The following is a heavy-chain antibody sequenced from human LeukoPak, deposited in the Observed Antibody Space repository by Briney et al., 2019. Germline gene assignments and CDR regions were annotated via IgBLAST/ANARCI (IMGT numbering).Heavy chain of an antibody. Sequence: SETLSLTCTVSGGSVSSYYWTWIRQPPGKGLEWIGYIYYSGSTSYNPSLKSRVTISVDTSKNQFSLKLSSVTAADTAVYYCAGASRPRIVVVTATRTDAFDIWGQGTMVTVSS. CDR3: AGASRPRIVVVTATRTDAFDI. CDR1: GGSVSSYY. V-gene: IGHV4-59*02. CDR2: IYYSGST. J-gene: IGHJ3*02. D-gene: IGHD2-21*02.